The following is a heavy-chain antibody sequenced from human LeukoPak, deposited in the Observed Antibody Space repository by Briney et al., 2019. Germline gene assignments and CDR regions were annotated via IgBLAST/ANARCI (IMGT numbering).Heavy chain of an antibody. D-gene: IGHD1-26*01. CDR2: IFGRGNT. Sequence: SQTLSLTCSVSHVSVNDDNYYWNWIRQSAGKELEWIGRIFGRGNTLYNPSLKSRVAISLDTSRNQVSLELTSVTAADTAVYYCASEKWETGLRAFDIWGQGTKVTVSS. J-gene: IGHJ3*02. V-gene: IGHV4-61*02. CDR1: HVSVNDDNYY. CDR3: ASEKWETGLRAFDI.